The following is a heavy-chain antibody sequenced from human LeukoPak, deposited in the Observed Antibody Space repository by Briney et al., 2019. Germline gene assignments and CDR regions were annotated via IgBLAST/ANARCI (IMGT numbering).Heavy chain of an antibody. V-gene: IGHV3-48*01. CDR2: ISSSSSTI. Sequence: GGSLRLSCAASGFTVSSNYMSWVRQAPGKGLEWVSYISSSSSTIQYADSVKGRFTISRDNAKNSLYLQMNSLRAEDTAVYFCARDLTRWGVTLAGTFDYWGQGTLVTVSA. J-gene: IGHJ4*02. D-gene: IGHD6-13*01. CDR1: GFTVSSNY. CDR3: ARDLTRWGVTLAGTFDY.